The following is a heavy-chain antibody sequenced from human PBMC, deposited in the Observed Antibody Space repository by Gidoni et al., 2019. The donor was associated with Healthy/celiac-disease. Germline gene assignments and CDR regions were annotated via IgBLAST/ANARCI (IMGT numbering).Heavy chain of an antibody. CDR1: GFTFSSYA. D-gene: IGHD3-3*01. J-gene: IGHJ3*02. V-gene: IGHV3-30*01. Sequence: QVQLVESGGGVVQPGRSLRLSCAASGFTFSSYAMHWVRQAPGKGLEWVAVISYDGSNKYYADSVKGRFTISRDNSKNTLYLQMNSLRAEDTAVYYCARDSFLAVGTFDIWGQGTMVTVSS. CDR2: ISYDGSNK. CDR3: ARDSFLAVGTFDI.